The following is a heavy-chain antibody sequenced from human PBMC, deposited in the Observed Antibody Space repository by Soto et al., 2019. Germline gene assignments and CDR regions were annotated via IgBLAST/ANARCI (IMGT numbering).Heavy chain of an antibody. Sequence: GGSLRLSCAASGFTFSSYWMSWVRQAPGKGLEWVANIKQDGSEKYYVDSVKGRFTISRDNAKNSLYLQMNSLRAEDTAVYYCARDGRFEQWLPPLTWGQGTLVTVSS. CDR3: ARDGRFEQWLPPLT. J-gene: IGHJ4*02. V-gene: IGHV3-7*01. D-gene: IGHD6-19*01. CDR2: IKQDGSEK. CDR1: GFTFSSYW.